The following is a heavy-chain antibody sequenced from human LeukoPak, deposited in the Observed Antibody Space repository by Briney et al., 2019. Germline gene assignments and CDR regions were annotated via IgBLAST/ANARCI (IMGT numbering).Heavy chain of an antibody. V-gene: IGHV3-64*01. Sequence: GGSLRLSCAASGFTFSNYGMHWVRQAPGKGLEYVSAVSSNGGSTYYANSVKGRFSISRDNSKNTLYLQMGSLRAEDMAVYYCARSLPGTAAFDCWGQGALVTVSS. CDR3: ARSLPGTAAFDC. D-gene: IGHD6-13*01. J-gene: IGHJ4*02. CDR2: VSSNGGST. CDR1: GFTFSNYG.